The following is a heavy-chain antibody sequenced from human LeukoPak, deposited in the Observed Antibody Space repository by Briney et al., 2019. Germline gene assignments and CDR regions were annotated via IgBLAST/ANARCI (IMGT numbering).Heavy chain of an antibody. D-gene: IGHD3-16*02. V-gene: IGHV3-30*18. J-gene: IGHJ6*03. Sequence: GGSLRLSCAASGFTFSSYGMHWVRQAPGKGLEWVAVISYDGSNKYYADSVKGRFTISRDNSKNTLFLQMNSLRSEDTAVYYCAKHPGNFTGIVNYYYMDVWGKGTTVTVSS. CDR2: ISYDGSNK. CDR3: AKHPGNFTGIVNYYYMDV. CDR1: GFTFSSYG.